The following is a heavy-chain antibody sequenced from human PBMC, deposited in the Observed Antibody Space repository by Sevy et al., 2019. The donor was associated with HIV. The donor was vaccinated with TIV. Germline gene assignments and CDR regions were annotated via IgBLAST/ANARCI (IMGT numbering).Heavy chain of an antibody. Sequence: SETLSLTCTVSGDSISSSFWSWIRQPPGKGLEWIGYISHSGSTNYSPSLKSRVTISVDTSKNQFSLKVNSVTAADTAVHYCTRDFYDNRPRGFDPWGQGILVTVSS. J-gene: IGHJ5*02. V-gene: IGHV4-59*01. D-gene: IGHD3-22*01. CDR1: GDSISSSF. CDR3: TRDFYDNRPRGFDP. CDR2: ISHSGST.